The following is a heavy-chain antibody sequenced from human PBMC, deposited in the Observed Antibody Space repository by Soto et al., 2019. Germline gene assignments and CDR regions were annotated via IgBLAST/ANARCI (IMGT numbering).Heavy chain of an antibody. V-gene: IGHV1-24*01. CDR3: ARDRRFYDSGSYDIANDAFDV. Sequence: ASVKVSCKVSGYTLTELSMHWVRQAPGKGLEWMGGFDPEDGETIYAQKFQGRVTMTRDTSISTAYMEVSRLRSDDTAVYYCARDRRFYDSGSYDIANDAFDVWGQGTKVTVSS. D-gene: IGHD3-22*01. CDR1: GYTLTELS. J-gene: IGHJ3*01. CDR2: FDPEDGET.